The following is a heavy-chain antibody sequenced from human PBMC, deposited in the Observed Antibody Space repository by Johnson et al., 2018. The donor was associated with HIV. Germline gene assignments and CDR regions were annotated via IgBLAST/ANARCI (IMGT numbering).Heavy chain of an antibody. D-gene: IGHD2-15*01. CDR2: IRYDGSNN. V-gene: IGHV3-30*02. Sequence: QVQLVESGGGVVQPGGSLRLSCAASGFTFSSYGMHWVRQAPGKGLEWVAFIRYDGSNNYYADSVQGRFTISRDNSKNTLYLQMNSLRAEDTAVYYCAKAFPYCTGGSRYPPRSPHDAFDIWGQGTMVTVSS. CDR3: AKAFPYCTGGSRYPPRSPHDAFDI. CDR1: GFTFSSYG. J-gene: IGHJ3*02.